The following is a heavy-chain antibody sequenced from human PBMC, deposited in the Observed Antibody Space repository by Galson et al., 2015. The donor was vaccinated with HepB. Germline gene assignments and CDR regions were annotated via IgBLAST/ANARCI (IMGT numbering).Heavy chain of an antibody. CDR1: GYSFTSYW. V-gene: IGHV5-10-1*01. Sequence: QSGAEVKKPGESLRISCKGSGYSFTSYWISWVRQMPGKGLEWMGRIDPSDSYTNYSPSFQGHVTISADKSISTAYLQWSSLKASDTAMYYCARGIAAASSYYYGMDVWGQGTTVTVSS. CDR2: IDPSDSYT. J-gene: IGHJ6*02. CDR3: ARGIAAASSYYYGMDV. D-gene: IGHD6-13*01.